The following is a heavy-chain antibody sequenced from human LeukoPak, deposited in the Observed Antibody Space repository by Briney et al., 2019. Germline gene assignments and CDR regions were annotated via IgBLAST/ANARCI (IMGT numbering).Heavy chain of an antibody. V-gene: IGHV3-23*01. J-gene: IGHJ4*02. Sequence: GGSLRLSCAASGFTFSNYAMSWVRQAPGKGLEWVSAISGSGGSTYYADSVKGRFTISRDNSKNTLYLQMNSLRAEDTAVYYCAKDLSFGGVIAGPFDYWGQGTLVTVSS. CDR2: ISGSGGST. CDR1: GFTFSNYA. D-gene: IGHD3-16*02. CDR3: AKDLSFGGVIAGPFDY.